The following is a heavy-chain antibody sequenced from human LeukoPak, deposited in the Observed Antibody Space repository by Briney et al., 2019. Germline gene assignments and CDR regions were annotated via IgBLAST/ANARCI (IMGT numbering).Heavy chain of an antibody. CDR3: ARGPGVLLWFGELAGMDV. CDR2: INHSGST. J-gene: IGHJ6*02. Sequence: SETLSLTCAVYGGSFSGYYWSWIRQPPGKGLEWIGEINHSGSTNYNPSLKSRVTISVDTSKNQFSLKLSSVTAADTAVYYCARGPGVLLWFGELAGMDVWGQGTTVTVSS. V-gene: IGHV4-34*01. D-gene: IGHD3-10*01. CDR1: GGSFSGYY.